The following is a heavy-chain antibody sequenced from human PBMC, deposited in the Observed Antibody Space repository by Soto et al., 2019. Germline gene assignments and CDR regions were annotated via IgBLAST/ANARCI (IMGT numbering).Heavy chain of an antibody. CDR3: ARATSFSGHHGY. CDR1: GGSFSSGGYY. CDR2: IYYSGST. V-gene: IGHV4-31*03. J-gene: IGHJ4*02. Sequence: SETLSLTCTVSGGSFSSGGYYWSWIRQLPGKGLEWIGYIYYSGSTYYNPSLKSRFTISLDTSKNQFALKLSSVTAADTAVYYCARATSFSGHHGYWGQGTLVTVSS. D-gene: IGHD2-8*02.